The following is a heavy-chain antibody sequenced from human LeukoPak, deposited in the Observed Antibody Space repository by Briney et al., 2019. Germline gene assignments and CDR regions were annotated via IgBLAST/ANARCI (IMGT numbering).Heavy chain of an antibody. D-gene: IGHD1-26*01. Sequence: SETLSLTCTVSGGSITSSTYYWGWIRQPPGKGLEWIGSIYNSGSTYYTPSLKSRVTISVDTSKSQFSLKLTSVTAADTAVYYCARLRQGWGLSWGQGTLVTVSS. CDR2: IYNSGST. J-gene: IGHJ4*02. CDR1: GGSITSSTYY. V-gene: IGHV4-39*01. CDR3: ARLRQGWGLS.